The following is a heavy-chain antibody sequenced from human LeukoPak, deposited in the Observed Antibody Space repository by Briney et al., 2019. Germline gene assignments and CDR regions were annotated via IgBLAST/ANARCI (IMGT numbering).Heavy chain of an antibody. V-gene: IGHV1-18*01. CDR3: VRDGRFEYSHFYYFDY. J-gene: IGHJ4*02. CDR1: GYTFYSYG. CDR2: ISVYNDNR. D-gene: IGHD5-12*01. Sequence: GGSVNVSCKASGYTFYSYGISWVRQAPGQGLEWMAWISVYNDNRRYAQNFQGRVTLTTDKSTSTAYMELRSLKSDDTATYYCVRDGRFEYSHFYYFDYWGQGTQVTVPS.